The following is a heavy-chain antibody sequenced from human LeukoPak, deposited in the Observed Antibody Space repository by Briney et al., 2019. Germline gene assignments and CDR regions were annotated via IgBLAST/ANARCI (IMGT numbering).Heavy chain of an antibody. D-gene: IGHD3-9*01. CDR2: IYSGGST. CDR1: GFTFSSYA. J-gene: IGHJ4*02. CDR3: ARQFLRYSDY. V-gene: IGHV3-66*04. Sequence: GGSLRLSCAASGFTFSSYAMHWVRQAPGKGLEWVSVIYSGGSTYYADSVKGRFTISRDNSKNTLYLQMNSLRAEDTAVYYCARQFLRYSDYWGQGTLVTVSS.